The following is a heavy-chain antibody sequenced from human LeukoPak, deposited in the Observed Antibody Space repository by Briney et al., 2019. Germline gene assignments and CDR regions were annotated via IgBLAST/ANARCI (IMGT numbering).Heavy chain of an antibody. V-gene: IGHV3-23*01. J-gene: IGHJ3*02. CDR2: ISGSDGSA. Sequence: GGSLRLSCATSGFIFNYYAMSWVRQAPGKGREWVSGISGSDGSAYYADSVKGRFSISIDNSKKTLFLQMNSLRAEDTAVYYCAKSGYSSGWFRAFDIWGQGTLVTVSS. D-gene: IGHD6-13*01. CDR1: GFIFNYYA. CDR3: AKSGYSSGWFRAFDI.